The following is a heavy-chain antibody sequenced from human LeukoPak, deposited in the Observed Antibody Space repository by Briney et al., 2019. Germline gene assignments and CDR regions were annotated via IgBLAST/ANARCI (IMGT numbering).Heavy chain of an antibody. V-gene: IGHV3-21*01. CDR1: GFTFSSYS. D-gene: IGHD1-26*01. CDR2: IRSSSSYI. CDR3: ARFSRDWELLLSAHFFQYYFDY. J-gene: IGHJ4*02. Sequence: PGGSLRLSCAASGFTFSSYSMNWVRQDPGKGREWASSIRSSSSYIYYADSVKGRFTISRDNAKNSLYLQMNSLRAEDAAVYYCARFSRDWELLLSAHFFQYYFDYWGQGTLVTVSS.